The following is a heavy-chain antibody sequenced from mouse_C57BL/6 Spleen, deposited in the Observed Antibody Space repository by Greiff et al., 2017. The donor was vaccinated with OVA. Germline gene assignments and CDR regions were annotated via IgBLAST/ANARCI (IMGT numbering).Heavy chain of an antibody. Sequence: EVKLMESGGGLVQPGGSLSLSCAASGFTFTDYYMSWVRQPPGKALEWLGFIRNKANGYTTEYSASVKGRFTISRDNSQSILYLQMNALRAEDSATYYCARYKDAGYFDVWGTGTTVTVSS. J-gene: IGHJ1*03. CDR3: ARYKDAGYFDV. V-gene: IGHV7-3*01. CDR1: GFTFTDYY. CDR2: IRNKANGYTT.